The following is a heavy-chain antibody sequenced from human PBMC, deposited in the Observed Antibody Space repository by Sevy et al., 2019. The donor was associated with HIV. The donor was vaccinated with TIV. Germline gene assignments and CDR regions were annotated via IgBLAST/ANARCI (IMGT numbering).Heavy chain of an antibody. D-gene: IGHD6-25*01. J-gene: IGHJ6*02. CDR3: TRMGGLTDYGMDV. Sequence: GGSLRLSCAASGFTFSPYTMNWVRQAPGKGLERVSSINTITNYIYYADSVKGRFTMSSDNAKNSLSLQMNSLRVDDTAVYYCTRMGGLTDYGMDVWGQGTTVSVSS. V-gene: IGHV3-21*01. CDR1: GFTFSPYT. CDR2: INTITNYI.